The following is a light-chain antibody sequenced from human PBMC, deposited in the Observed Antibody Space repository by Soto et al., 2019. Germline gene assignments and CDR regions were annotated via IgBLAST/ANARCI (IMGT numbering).Light chain of an antibody. J-gene: IGKJ1*01. CDR1: HSISGW. V-gene: IGKV1-5*03. Sequence: DIQMTQSTSTLSASVGDRVTITCRASHSISGWLAWYQQKPGKAPKLLVYKASSLESGVPSRCSGSGSETEFTLTISSLFPDDFATYYCQQYNRYWTFGQGTKVDIK. CDR2: KAS. CDR3: QQYNRYWT.